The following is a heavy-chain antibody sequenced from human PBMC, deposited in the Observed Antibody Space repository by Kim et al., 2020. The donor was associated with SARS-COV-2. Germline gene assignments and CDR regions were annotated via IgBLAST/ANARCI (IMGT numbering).Heavy chain of an antibody. CDR3: AGRIGGSGSSYAFDI. Sequence: GESLKISCKGSGYSFTSYWIGWVRQMPGKGLEWMGIIYPGDSDTRYSPSFQGQVTISADKSISTAYLQWSSLKASDTAMYYCAGRIGGSGSSYAFDIWGQGTMVTVSS. CDR1: GYSFTSYW. CDR2: IYPGDSDT. D-gene: IGHD3-10*01. V-gene: IGHV5-51*01. J-gene: IGHJ3*02.